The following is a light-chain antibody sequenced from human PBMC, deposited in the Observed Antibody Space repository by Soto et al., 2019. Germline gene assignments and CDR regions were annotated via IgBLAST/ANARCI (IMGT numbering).Light chain of an antibody. J-gene: IGLJ1*01. V-gene: IGLV2-14*01. CDR1: SSDVGGYNY. CDR3: SSYTRSSTLDV. CDR2: VVS. Sequence: QSALTQPASVSGSPGQSITISCTGTSSDVGGYNYVSWYQQHPGKAPKLMIYVVSNRPSGVSNRFSGSKSGNTASLTISGLQAEDEADYYCSSYTRSSTLDVFGTGTKLTVL.